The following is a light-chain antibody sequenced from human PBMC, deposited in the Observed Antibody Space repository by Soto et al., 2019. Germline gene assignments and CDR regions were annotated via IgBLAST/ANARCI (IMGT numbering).Light chain of an antibody. CDR1: QSVSSN. V-gene: IGKV3-15*01. Sequence: EIVMTQSPATLSVSPGERATVSCRASQSVSSNLAWYQQKPGQAPRLLIYGASTRATGIPARFSGSGSGTELTLTIRSLQAEDFAVYYCQQYNNWPRTFGQGTKLEIK. CDR2: GAS. J-gene: IGKJ2*01. CDR3: QQYNNWPRT.